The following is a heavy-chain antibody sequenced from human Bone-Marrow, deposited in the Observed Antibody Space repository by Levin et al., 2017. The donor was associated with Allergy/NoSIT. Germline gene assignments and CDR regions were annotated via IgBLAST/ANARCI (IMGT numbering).Heavy chain of an antibody. Sequence: SVKVSCKASGGTFSSYVVSWVRQAPGQGLEWMGGMIPILGTTYYAQKFQGRVSITADESTSTAYMELRSLRSEDTALYVCARGVYYYYYMDVWGTGTTVTVSS. V-gene: IGHV1-69*13. CDR3: ARGVYYYYYMDV. CDR2: MIPILGTT. CDR1: GGTFSSYV. J-gene: IGHJ6*03.